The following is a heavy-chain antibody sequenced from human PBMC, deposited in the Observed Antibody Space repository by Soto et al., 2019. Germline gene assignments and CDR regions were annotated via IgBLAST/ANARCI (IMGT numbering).Heavy chain of an antibody. V-gene: IGHV3-33*01. CDR2: IWYDGSNK. CDR1: GFTFSSYG. D-gene: IGHD6-13*01. CDR3: ARDEFNSSSWYYSYYYYGMDV. J-gene: IGHJ6*02. Sequence: GGSLRLSCAASGFTFSSYGMHWVRQAPGKGLEWVAVIWYDGSNKYYADSVKGRFTISRDNSKNTLYLQMNSLRAEDTAVYYCARDEFNSSSWYYSYYYYGMDVWGQGTTVTVSS.